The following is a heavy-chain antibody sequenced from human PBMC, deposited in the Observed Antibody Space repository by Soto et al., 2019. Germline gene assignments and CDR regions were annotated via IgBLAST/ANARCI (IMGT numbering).Heavy chain of an antibody. Sequence: PGSSLKISCKGSGHIFSNYWIGWVRQMSGKGLEWMGIIYPGDSDTRYSPSFQGQVTITVDKSINTAYLQWSRLKASDTAIYYCARQRLWGTSGYYYFENWGQGTLVTVSS. D-gene: IGHD3-22*01. CDR3: ARQRLWGTSGYYYFEN. CDR2: IYPGDSDT. V-gene: IGHV5-51*01. J-gene: IGHJ4*02. CDR1: GHIFSNYW.